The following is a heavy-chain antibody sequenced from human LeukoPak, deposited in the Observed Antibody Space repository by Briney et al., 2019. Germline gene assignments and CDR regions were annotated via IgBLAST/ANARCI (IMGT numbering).Heavy chain of an antibody. CDR2: IRYDGSDK. D-gene: IGHD1-26*01. CDR1: GFIFSSYG. CDR3: AKDAWEVGATSEIDH. J-gene: IGHJ4*02. V-gene: IGHV3-30*02. Sequence: GGSLRLSCATSGFIFSSYGLHWVRQAPGKGLEWVAFIRYDGSDKYYADSVKGRFTIPRDNSKNKVYLQMNSLRAEDTAVYYCAKDAWEVGATSEIDHWGQGTLVTVSS.